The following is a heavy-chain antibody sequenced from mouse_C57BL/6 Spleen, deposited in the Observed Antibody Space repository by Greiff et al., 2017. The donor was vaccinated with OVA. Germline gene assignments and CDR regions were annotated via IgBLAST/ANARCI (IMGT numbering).Heavy chain of an antibody. Sequence: KLQQPGAELVMPGASVKLSCKASGYTFTSYWMHWVKQRPGQGLEWIGEIDPSDSYTNYNQKFKGKSTLTVDKSSSTAYMQLSSLTSEDSAVYDCARGTSYFDYWGQGTTLTVSS. CDR1: GYTFTSYW. J-gene: IGHJ2*01. D-gene: IGHD3-3*01. V-gene: IGHV1-69*01. CDR2: IDPSDSYT. CDR3: ARGTSYFDY.